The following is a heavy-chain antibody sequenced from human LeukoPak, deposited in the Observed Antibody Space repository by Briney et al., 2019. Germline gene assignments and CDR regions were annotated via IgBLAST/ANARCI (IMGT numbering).Heavy chain of an antibody. CDR3: ASDCSSTSCYGGAFDY. CDR2: ISAYNGNT. CDR1: GYTFTSYG. D-gene: IGHD2-2*01. J-gene: IGHJ4*02. Sequence: SVKVSCKASGYTFTSYGISWVRQAPGQGLEWMGWISAYNGNTNYAQKLQGRVTMTTDTSTSTAYMELRSLRSDDTAVYNCASDCSSTSCYGGAFDYWGQGTLVTVSS. V-gene: IGHV1-18*01.